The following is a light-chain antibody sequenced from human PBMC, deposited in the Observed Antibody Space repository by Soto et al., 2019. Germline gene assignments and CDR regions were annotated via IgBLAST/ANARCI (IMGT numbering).Light chain of an antibody. V-gene: IGKV1-5*03. Sequence: DIQMTQSPSTLPASVGDRVIITCRASQSIYSWLAWYQQKAGEAPKLLIYKATTLQSGVPSRFSGSGSGTEFSLTISRLQPEDFATYFCQQYDRSSSFGQGTRLEI. CDR1: QSIYSW. CDR3: QQYDRSSS. J-gene: IGKJ2*01. CDR2: KAT.